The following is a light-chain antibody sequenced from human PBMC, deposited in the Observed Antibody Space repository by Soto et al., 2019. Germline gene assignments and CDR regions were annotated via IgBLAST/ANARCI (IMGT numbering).Light chain of an antibody. V-gene: IGKV3-20*01. CDR2: LAS. Sequence: EIVLTQSPATLSSFTGDRVTLSCRASQAVNTRLAWYQHKPGQAPRLLIYLASNRAAGVPARFSGSGSGTDFTLTISRLEPEDFAVYFCQQSGSSPLTFGGGTKVDIK. CDR1: QAVNTR. CDR3: QQSGSSPLT. J-gene: IGKJ4*01.